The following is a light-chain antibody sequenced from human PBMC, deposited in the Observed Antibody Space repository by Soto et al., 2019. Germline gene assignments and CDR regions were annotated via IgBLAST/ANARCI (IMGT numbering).Light chain of an antibody. Sequence: QSALTQPASVSGSPGQSITISCTGTSSDVGSYNYVSWYQQHPGKAPKLMIYDVRNRPSGVANRFSGSKSGNTASLTISGLQAADEADYYCGSYTSSSTPYVFGTGTKLTVL. J-gene: IGLJ1*01. CDR1: SSDVGSYNY. CDR2: DVR. CDR3: GSYTSSSTPYV. V-gene: IGLV2-14*01.